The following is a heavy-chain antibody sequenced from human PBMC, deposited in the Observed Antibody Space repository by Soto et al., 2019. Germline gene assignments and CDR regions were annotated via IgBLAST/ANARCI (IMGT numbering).Heavy chain of an antibody. V-gene: IGHV1-18*01. J-gene: IGHJ3*01. CDR2: IGGYNGRT. CDR1: GYNFRNFG. CDR3: AREGYSSGFDPFDF. Sequence: QVQLEQSGDAVKKPGASVKVSCKASGYNFRNFGITWVRQASGLGLEWLGWIGGYNGRTSSARNFRDRVVLTTDTATNTAYMELRSLTSDDTAIYYCAREGYSSGFDPFDFWGQGTKVTVSS. D-gene: IGHD5-18*01.